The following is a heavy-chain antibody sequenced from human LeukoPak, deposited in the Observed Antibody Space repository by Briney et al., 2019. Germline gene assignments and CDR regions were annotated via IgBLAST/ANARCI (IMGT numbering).Heavy chain of an antibody. CDR1: GYTLPELS. Sequence: GASVKVSCKVSGYTLPELSMQWVGQAPGKGLEWMGGFDPEDGETIYAQKFQGRVTMTEDTSTDTAYMELSSLRSEDTAVYYCATGTAWDHSSLVRGAHYYFDYWGQGTLVTVSS. D-gene: IGHD3-10*01. CDR3: ATGTAWDHSSLVRGAHYYFDY. CDR2: FDPEDGET. J-gene: IGHJ4*02. V-gene: IGHV1-24*01.